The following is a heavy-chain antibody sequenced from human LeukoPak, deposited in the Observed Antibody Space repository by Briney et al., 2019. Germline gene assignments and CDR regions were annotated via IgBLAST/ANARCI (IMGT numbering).Heavy chain of an antibody. CDR1: GGSTSSSSYY. J-gene: IGHJ4*02. CDR3: ARPLRGAAAGPDFDY. D-gene: IGHD6-13*01. V-gene: IGHV4-39*01. CDR2: IYYSGST. Sequence: SETLSLTCTVSGGSTSSSSYYWGWIRQPPEKGLEWIGSIYYSGSTYYNPSLKSRVTISVDTSKNQFSLKLSSVTAADTAVYYCARPLRGAAAGPDFDYWGQGTLVTVSS.